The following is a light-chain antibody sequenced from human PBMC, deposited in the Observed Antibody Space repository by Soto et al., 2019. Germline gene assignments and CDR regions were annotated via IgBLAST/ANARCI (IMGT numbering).Light chain of an antibody. Sequence: IQMTQSPSSLSASVGDRVTITCRASQNINTYLNWYQQKAGQAPNVLIYAASTLQSGVPSRFSGSGSGTDSTLTITSLQPEDFATYYCQQSFNTPRTFGQGTKVDIK. V-gene: IGKV1-39*01. CDR3: QQSFNTPRT. J-gene: IGKJ1*01. CDR1: QNINTY. CDR2: AAS.